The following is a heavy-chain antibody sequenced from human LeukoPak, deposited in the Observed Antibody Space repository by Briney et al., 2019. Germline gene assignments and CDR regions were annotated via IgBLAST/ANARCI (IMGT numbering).Heavy chain of an antibody. J-gene: IGHJ4*02. CDR3: ARSQYYYDSSGYSQIFDY. D-gene: IGHD3-22*01. V-gene: IGHV4-59*08. Sequence: PSETLSLTCTVSGGSISSYYWSWIRQPPGKGLEWIGYIYYSGSTNYNPSLKSRVTISVDTSKNQLSLKLSSVTAADTAVYYCARSQYYYDSSGYSQIFDYWGQGTLVTVSS. CDR2: IYYSGST. CDR1: GGSISSYY.